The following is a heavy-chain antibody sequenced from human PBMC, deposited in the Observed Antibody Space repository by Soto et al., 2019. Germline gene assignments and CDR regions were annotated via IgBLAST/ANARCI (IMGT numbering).Heavy chain of an antibody. CDR3: ARQRGDFWSGYSRFFDY. Sequence: SETLSLTCTVSGGSISSSSYYWGWIRQPPGKGLEWIGSIYYSGSTYYNPSLKSRVTISVDTPKNQFSLKLSSVTAADTAVYYCARQRGDFWSGYSRFFDYWGQGTLVTVS. V-gene: IGHV4-39*01. D-gene: IGHD3-3*01. J-gene: IGHJ4*02. CDR2: IYYSGST. CDR1: GGSISSSSYY.